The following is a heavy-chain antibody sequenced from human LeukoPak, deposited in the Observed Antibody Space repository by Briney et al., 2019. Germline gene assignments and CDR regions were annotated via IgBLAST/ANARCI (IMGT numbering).Heavy chain of an antibody. D-gene: IGHD2-8*02. CDR3: ANTDDYYYYMDV. J-gene: IGHJ6*03. V-gene: IGHV4-34*01. CDR1: GGSFSGYY. Sequence: SETLSLTCAVYGGSFSGYYWNWIRQPPGKGLEWIGEINHSGSTNYNPSLKSRVTISVDTSKNQFSLKLSSVTAADTTVYYCANTDDYYYYMDVWGKGTTVTVSS. CDR2: INHSGST.